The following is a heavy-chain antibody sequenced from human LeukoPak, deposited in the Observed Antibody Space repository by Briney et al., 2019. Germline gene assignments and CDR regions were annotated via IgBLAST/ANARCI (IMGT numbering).Heavy chain of an antibody. CDR1: GGSISSYY. CDR2: IYYSGST. D-gene: IGHD3-10*01. CDR3: ARLTEVRGTAQLDY. V-gene: IGHV4-59*08. Sequence: PSETLSLTCTVSGGSISSYYWSWIRQPPGKGLEWIGYIYYSGSTNYNPSLKSRVTISVDTSKNQFSLKLSSVTAADTAVYYCARLTEVRGTAQLDYWGQGTLVTVSS. J-gene: IGHJ4*02.